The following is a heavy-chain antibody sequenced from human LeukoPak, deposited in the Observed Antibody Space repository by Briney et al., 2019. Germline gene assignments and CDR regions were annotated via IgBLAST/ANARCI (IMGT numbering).Heavy chain of an antibody. Sequence: SVKVSCKASGGTFSSYAINWVRQAPGQGLEWMGGIIPIFGTANYAQKFQGRVTITTDESTSTAYMELSSLRSEDTAVYYCARDRGTSYSRPELDYWGQGTLVTVSS. CDR3: ARDRGTSYSRPELDY. CDR1: GGTFSSYA. J-gene: IGHJ4*02. V-gene: IGHV1-69*05. D-gene: IGHD3-10*01. CDR2: IIPIFGTA.